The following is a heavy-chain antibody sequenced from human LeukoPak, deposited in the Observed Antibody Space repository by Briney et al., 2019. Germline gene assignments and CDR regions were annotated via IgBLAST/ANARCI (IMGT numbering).Heavy chain of an antibody. J-gene: IGHJ4*02. CDR2: IYYSGTT. CDR1: GGSIRSYY. CDR3: ARGVYIAAAQYGY. Sequence: PSETLPLTCTVSGGSIRSYYWSWIRQPPGKGLEWIGYIYYSGTTNYNPSLKSRVTISVDTSKNQFSLKLSSVTAADTAVYYCARGVYIAAAQYGYWGQGTLVTVSS. D-gene: IGHD6-13*01. V-gene: IGHV4-59*01.